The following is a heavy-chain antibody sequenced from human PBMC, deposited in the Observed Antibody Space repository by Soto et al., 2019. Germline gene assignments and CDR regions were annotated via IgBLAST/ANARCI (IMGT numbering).Heavy chain of an antibody. Sequence: SETLSLTCAVYGGSFSGYYWSWIRQPPGKGLEWIGEINHSGSTNYNPSLKSRVTISVDTSKNQFSLKLSSVTAADTAVYYCARVRITMVRGVIRNYSYYGMDVWGQGTTVTVSS. CDR3: ARVRITMVRGVIRNYSYYGMDV. D-gene: IGHD3-10*01. CDR1: GGSFSGYY. CDR2: INHSGST. J-gene: IGHJ6*02. V-gene: IGHV4-34*01.